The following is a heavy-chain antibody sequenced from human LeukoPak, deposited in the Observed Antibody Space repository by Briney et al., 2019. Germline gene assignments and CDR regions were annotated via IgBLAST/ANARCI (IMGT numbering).Heavy chain of an antibody. CDR1: GFTFSSYW. CDR3: ARDEVLNYYYYYYMDV. J-gene: IGHJ6*03. Sequence: QPGGSLRLSCAASGFTFSSYWMSWVRQAPGKGREWVANIKQDGSEKYYVDSVKGRFPISRDNAKNSLYLQMNSLRAEDTAVYYCARDEVLNYYYYYYMDVWGKGTTVTVSS. V-gene: IGHV3-7*01. CDR2: IKQDGSEK. D-gene: IGHD5/OR15-5a*01.